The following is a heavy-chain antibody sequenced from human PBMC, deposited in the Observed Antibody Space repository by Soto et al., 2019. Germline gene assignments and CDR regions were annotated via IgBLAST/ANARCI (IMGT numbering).Heavy chain of an antibody. CDR3: ARARGTIFGVVIIRLITDGMDV. V-gene: IGHV3-21*01. Sequence: GGSLRLSCAASGFTFSSYSMNWVRQAPGKGLEWVSSISSSSSYIYYADSVKGRLTISRDNAKNSLYLQMNSLRAEDTAVYYCARARGTIFGVVIIRLITDGMDVWGQGTTVTVSS. D-gene: IGHD3-3*01. J-gene: IGHJ6*02. CDR2: ISSSSSYI. CDR1: GFTFSSYS.